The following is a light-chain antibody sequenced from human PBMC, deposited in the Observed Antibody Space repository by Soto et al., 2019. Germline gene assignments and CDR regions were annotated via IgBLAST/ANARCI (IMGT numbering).Light chain of an antibody. CDR1: SSTIGTNY. J-gene: IGLJ2*01. V-gene: IGLV1-51*01. CDR2: END. Sequence: QSVLTQPPSVSAAPGQKVTISCSGSSSTIGTNYVSWYQHLPGTTPKLLINENDRRPSGIPDRFSGSKTGTSATLAITGLQTGDEAEYFCATWDTSLKGVVLGGGTKLTVL. CDR3: ATWDTSLKGVV.